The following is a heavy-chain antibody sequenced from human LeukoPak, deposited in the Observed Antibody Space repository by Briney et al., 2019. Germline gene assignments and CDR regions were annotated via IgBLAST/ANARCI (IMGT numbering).Heavy chain of an antibody. CDR2: IIPIFDTA. Sequence: ASVKVSCTASGGTFSSYAISWVRQAPGQGLEWMGGIIPIFDTATYAQKFQGRVTITADESTSTVYMELSSLRSEDTAMYFCARAGPEADDYGDYRYYYMDVWGKGTTVSISS. CDR1: GGTFSSYA. CDR3: ARAGPEADDYGDYRYYYMDV. D-gene: IGHD4-17*01. V-gene: IGHV1-69*13. J-gene: IGHJ6*03.